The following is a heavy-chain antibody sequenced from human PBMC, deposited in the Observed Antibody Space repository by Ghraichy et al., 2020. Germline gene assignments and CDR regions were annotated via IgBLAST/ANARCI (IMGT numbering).Heavy chain of an antibody. V-gene: IGHV1-3*01. CDR2: INAGNGNT. D-gene: IGHD5-18*01. J-gene: IGHJ4*02. Sequence: ASVKVSCKASGYTFTSYAMHWVRQAPGQRLEWMGWINAGNGNTKYSQKFQGRVTITRDTSASTAYMELSSLRSEDTAVYYCARSSIQLWLIVEPLDYWGQGTLVTVSS. CDR1: GYTFTSYA. CDR3: ARSSIQLWLIVEPLDY.